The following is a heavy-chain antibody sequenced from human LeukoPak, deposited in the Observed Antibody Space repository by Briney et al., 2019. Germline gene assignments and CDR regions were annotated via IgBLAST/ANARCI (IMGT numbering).Heavy chain of an antibody. J-gene: IGHJ4*02. D-gene: IGHD6-19*01. CDR1: GGSISSYY. CDR2: IYYSGST. CDR3: ARLRFSGWLDY. V-gene: IGHV4-59*08. Sequence: SESLSLTCTVSGGSISSYYWSWIRQPPGKGLEWIGYIYYSGSTNYSPSLKSRVTISVDTSKNQFSLKLSSVTAADTAVYYCARLRFSGWLDYWGQGTLVTVSS.